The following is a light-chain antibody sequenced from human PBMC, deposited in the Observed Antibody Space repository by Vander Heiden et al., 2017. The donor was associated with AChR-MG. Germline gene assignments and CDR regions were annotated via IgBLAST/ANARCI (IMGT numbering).Light chain of an antibody. J-gene: IGKJ1*01. CDR1: QPLSNIY. CDR3: QQYSRSQT. Sequence: EIVLTQSPGNLSLSPGEGASLSCRASQPLSNIYLAWYQQKPGQAPRLLNSGASSRATGIPDRFSGSGSGTDFTLTISRLEPEDFAVYYCQQYSRSQTFGQGTKVEIK. CDR2: GAS. V-gene: IGKV3-20*01.